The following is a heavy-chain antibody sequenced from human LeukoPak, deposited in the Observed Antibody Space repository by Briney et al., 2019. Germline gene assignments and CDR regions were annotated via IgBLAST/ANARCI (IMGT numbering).Heavy chain of an antibody. Sequence: SETLSLTCTVSGGSISSSSYYWGWIRQPPGKGLEWIGSIYYSGSTYYNPSLKSRVTISVDRSKNQFSLKLSSVTAADTAVYYCARVGDSSGYSDYWGQGTLVTVSS. CDR2: IYYSGST. D-gene: IGHD3-22*01. CDR1: GGSISSSSYY. CDR3: ARVGDSSGYSDY. J-gene: IGHJ4*02. V-gene: IGHV4-39*07.